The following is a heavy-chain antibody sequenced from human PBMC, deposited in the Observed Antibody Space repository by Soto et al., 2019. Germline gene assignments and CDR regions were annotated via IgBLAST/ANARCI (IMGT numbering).Heavy chain of an antibody. CDR1: GYTLTELS. D-gene: IGHD3-16*02. Sequence: QVQLVQSGAEVKKPGASVKVSCKVSGYTLTELSMHWVRQAPGKGLEWMGGFDPEDGETIYAQKFQGRVTMTEDTSTDTAYMELSSLRSEDTAVYYCATVPINYDYVWGSYRYSMDYWGQGTLVTVSS. CDR2: FDPEDGET. CDR3: ATVPINYDYVWGSYRYSMDY. V-gene: IGHV1-24*01. J-gene: IGHJ4*02.